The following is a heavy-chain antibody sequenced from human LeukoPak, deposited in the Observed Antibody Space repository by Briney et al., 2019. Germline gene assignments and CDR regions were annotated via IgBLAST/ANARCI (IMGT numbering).Heavy chain of an antibody. CDR2: INPNSGGT. V-gene: IGHV1-2*02. CDR3: AREGGDCSSTSRSNNWFDP. Sequence: ASVKVSCKASGYTFTGYYMHWVRQAPGQGLEWMGWINPNSGGTNYAQKFQGRVTMTRDTSISTAYMELSRLRSDDTAVYYCAREGGDCSSTSRSNNWFDPWGQGTLVTVSS. J-gene: IGHJ5*02. D-gene: IGHD2-2*01. CDR1: GYTFTGYY.